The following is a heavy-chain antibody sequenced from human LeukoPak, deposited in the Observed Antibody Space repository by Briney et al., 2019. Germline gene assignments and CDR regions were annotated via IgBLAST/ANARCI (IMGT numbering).Heavy chain of an antibody. Sequence: GGSLRLSCAASGFTFSSDWMSWGRQAPGKGLEWVANIKQDGSEKYYVDSVKGRFAISRDNAKNSLYLQMNSLRAEDTAVYYCARGYGGNSGRLYYFDYWGQGTLVTVSS. CDR2: IKQDGSEK. D-gene: IGHD4-23*01. CDR3: ARGYGGNSGRLYYFDY. CDR1: GFTFSSDW. J-gene: IGHJ4*02. V-gene: IGHV3-7*01.